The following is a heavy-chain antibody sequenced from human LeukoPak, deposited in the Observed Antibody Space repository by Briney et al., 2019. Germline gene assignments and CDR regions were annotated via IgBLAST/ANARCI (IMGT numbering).Heavy chain of an antibody. CDR1: GFTSSSFW. D-gene: IGHD5-12*01. CDR3: VRDGGVSGYDLLDY. J-gene: IGHJ4*02. V-gene: IGHV3-7*01. Sequence: PGGSLRLSCAASGFTSSSFWMTWVRQAPGKGLEWVANINQDGSEKYYVDSVKGRFTISRDNAKNSVYLQMNSLRAEDTAVYYCVRDGGVSGYDLLDYWGQGTLVTVSS. CDR2: INQDGSEK.